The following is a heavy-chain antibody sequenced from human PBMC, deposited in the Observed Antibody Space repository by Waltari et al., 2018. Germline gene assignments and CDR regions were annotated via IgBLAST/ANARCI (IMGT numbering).Heavy chain of an antibody. J-gene: IGHJ4*02. Sequence: QVQLVESGGGVVQPGGSLRLALAAFGFTFRGYGMNWVRQAPGKGPEWVAYLRYDGSNEYYEESVKGRFTISRDNSKNTLYLQMNSLRTEDTAVYYCAGGGYSGNDFTQYWGQGTPVTVSS. CDR3: AGGGYSGNDFTQY. D-gene: IGHD5-12*01. V-gene: IGHV3-30*02. CDR2: LRYDGSNE. CDR1: GFTFRGYG.